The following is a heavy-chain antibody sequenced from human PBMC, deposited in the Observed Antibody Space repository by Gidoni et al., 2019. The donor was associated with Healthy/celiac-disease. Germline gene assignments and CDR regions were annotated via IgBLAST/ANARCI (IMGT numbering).Heavy chain of an antibody. V-gene: IGHV3-20*01. CDR2: INWNGGST. Sequence: EVQLVESGGGVVRPGGSLRLSCPASGFTFDDYGMSWVRQAPGKGLEWVSGINWNGGSTGYADSVKGRFTISRDNAKNSLYLQMNSLRAEDTALYHCARVLDSSGWFHSPFDYWGQGTLVTVSS. D-gene: IGHD6-19*01. CDR3: ARVLDSSGWFHSPFDY. J-gene: IGHJ4*02. CDR1: GFTFDDYG.